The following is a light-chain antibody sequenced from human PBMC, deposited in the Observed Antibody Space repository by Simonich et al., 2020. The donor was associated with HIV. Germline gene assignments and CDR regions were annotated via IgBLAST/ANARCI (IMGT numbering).Light chain of an antibody. Sequence: QSALTQPASVSGSPGQSITISCTGTSSDVGSYNLVSWYQQHPGKAPKLMIYEGNKLPSGVSNRFSGSKSGNMASLTISGLQAEDEADYYCCSYAGSSTWVFGGGTKLTVL. CDR2: EGN. V-gene: IGLV2-23*01. CDR1: SSDVGSYNL. CDR3: CSYAGSSTWV. J-gene: IGLJ3*02.